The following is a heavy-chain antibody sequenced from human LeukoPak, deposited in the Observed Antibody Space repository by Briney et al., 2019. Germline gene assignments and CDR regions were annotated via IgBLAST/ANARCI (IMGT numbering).Heavy chain of an antibody. V-gene: IGHV7-4-1*02. D-gene: IGHD2-15*01. CDR1: GYTFTSYD. Sequence: ASVKISCKASGYTFTSYDINWVRQAPGQGLEWMGWINTNTGNPTYAQGFTGRFVFSLDTSVSTAYLQISSLKAEDTAVYYCARDLYCSGGSCYHNWFDPWGQGTLVTVSS. J-gene: IGHJ5*02. CDR3: ARDLYCSGGSCYHNWFDP. CDR2: INTNTGNP.